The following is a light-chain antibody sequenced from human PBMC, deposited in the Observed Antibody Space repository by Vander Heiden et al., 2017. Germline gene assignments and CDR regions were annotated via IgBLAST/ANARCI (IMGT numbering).Light chain of an antibody. CDR3: AAWDDSLNAVV. J-gene: IGLJ2*01. Sequence: QSVLTQPPSASGTPGPRVTISCSGSSSNIGSNTVNWYQQLPGTAPTLLIYSNNQRPSGVPDRFSGSKAGTSASLAISGLQSEDEADYYCAAWDDSLNAVVFGGGTKLTVL. CDR2: SNN. V-gene: IGLV1-44*01. CDR1: SSNIGSNT.